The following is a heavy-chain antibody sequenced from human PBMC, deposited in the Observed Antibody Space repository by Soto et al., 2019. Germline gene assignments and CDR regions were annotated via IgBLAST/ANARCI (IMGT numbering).Heavy chain of an antibody. D-gene: IGHD5-18*01. V-gene: IGHV3-30*18. CDR1: GFTFSSYG. CDR2: ISYDGSNK. CDR3: AKDVGYSYGPYYYYGMDV. Sequence: ESGGGVVQPGRSLRLSCAASGFTFSSYGMHWVRQAPGKGLEWVAVISYDGSNKYYADSVKGRFTISRDNSKNTLYLQMNSLRAEDTAVYYCAKDVGYSYGPYYYYGMDVWGQGTTVTVSS. J-gene: IGHJ6*02.